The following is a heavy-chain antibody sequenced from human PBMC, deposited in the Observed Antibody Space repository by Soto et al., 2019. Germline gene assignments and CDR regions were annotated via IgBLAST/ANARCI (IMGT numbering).Heavy chain of an antibody. CDR3: ARSPSGSYPEFDY. CDR1: GFTFRSYN. CDR2: ISYDGVNQ. J-gene: IGHJ4*02. V-gene: IGHV3-30*04. D-gene: IGHD1-26*01. Sequence: GGSLRLSCAASGFTFRSYNMHCVRQAPGKGLEWVAVISYDGVNQYHADSVKGRFTLSRDNSKNTLYLQMNSLRAEDTAVYYCARSPSGSYPEFDYCGQGTLVTVSS.